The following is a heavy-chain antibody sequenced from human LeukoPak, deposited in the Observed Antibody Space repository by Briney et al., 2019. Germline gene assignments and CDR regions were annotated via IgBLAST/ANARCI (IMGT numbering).Heavy chain of an antibody. J-gene: IGHJ4*02. CDR3: ARLDLVVVTATPQIAFDY. CDR2: IRYDGSNK. CDR1: GFTFSSYG. Sequence: GGSLRLSCAASGFTFSSYGMHWVRQAPGKGLEWVAFIRYDGSNKYYADSVKGRFTISRDNAKNSLYLQMNSLRAEDTAVYYCARLDLVVVTATPQIAFDYWGQGTLVTVSS. V-gene: IGHV3-30*02. D-gene: IGHD2-21*02.